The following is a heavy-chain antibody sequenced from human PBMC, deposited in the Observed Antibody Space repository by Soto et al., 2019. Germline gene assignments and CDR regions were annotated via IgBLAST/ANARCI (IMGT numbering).Heavy chain of an antibody. J-gene: IGHJ4*02. D-gene: IGHD3-10*01. Sequence: SETLSLTCAVYGGSFSGYYWSWIRQPPGKGLEWIGEVNHSGSTNYNPSLKSRVTISVDTSKNQFSLKLSSVTAADTAVYYCARGYGRNLDYWGQGTLVTV. V-gene: IGHV4-34*01. CDR2: VNHSGST. CDR1: GGSFSGYY. CDR3: ARGYGRNLDY.